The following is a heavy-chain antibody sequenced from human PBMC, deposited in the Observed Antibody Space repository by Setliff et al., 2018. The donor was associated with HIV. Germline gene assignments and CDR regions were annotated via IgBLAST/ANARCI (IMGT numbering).Heavy chain of an antibody. CDR1: GVSITTDGYF. CDR3: ARDMAVAVDV. CDR2: MYHTGNT. D-gene: IGHD6-19*01. Sequence: SETLSLTCSVSGVSITTDGYFWSWIRHYPGKGLEWIGYMYHTGNTYSNPSLASRLVMSLDPSKNQFSLRLTSVTAADTAMYYCARDMAVAVDVWGKGTTVTVSS. J-gene: IGHJ6*04. V-gene: IGHV4-31*03.